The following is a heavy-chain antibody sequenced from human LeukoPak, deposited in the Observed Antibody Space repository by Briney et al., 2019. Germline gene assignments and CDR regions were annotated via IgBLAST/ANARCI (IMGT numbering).Heavy chain of an antibody. CDR3: ARDSGDIVARY. CDR1: GFTVSSNY. Sequence: PGGSLRLSCAASGFTVSSNYMSWVRQAPGKGLEWVSVIYSGGSTYYADSVKGRFTISRENSKNTLYLQMNSLRAEDTAVYYCARDSGDIVARYWGQGTLVTVSS. D-gene: IGHD5-12*01. V-gene: IGHV3-66*01. CDR2: IYSGGST. J-gene: IGHJ4*02.